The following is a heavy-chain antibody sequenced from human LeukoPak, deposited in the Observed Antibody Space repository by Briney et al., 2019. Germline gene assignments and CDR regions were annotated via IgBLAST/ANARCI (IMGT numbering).Heavy chain of an antibody. CDR1: GFIFSNYA. V-gene: IGHV3-30*18. Sequence: PGGSLRLSCAASGFIFSNYAMHWVRQAPGKGLEWVAVISNDGSNKYYADFVKGRFTISRDNSKNTLYLQMNSLRAEDTAVYYCAKGRGAFDIWGQGTMVTVSS. CDR2: ISNDGSNK. CDR3: AKGRGAFDI. D-gene: IGHD3-10*01. J-gene: IGHJ3*02.